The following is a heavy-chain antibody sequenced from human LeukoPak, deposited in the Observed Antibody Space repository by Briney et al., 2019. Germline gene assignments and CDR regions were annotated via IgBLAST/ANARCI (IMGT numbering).Heavy chain of an antibody. Sequence: SQTLSLTCAISGDNVSRDTAAWNWVRQSPSRGLEWLGRTCYRSKWYNDYAVSVKSRITINPDTSKNQFSLQLNSVTPEDTAVYYCARDRGGSSWYYFDNWGQGSLVTVSS. J-gene: IGHJ4*02. D-gene: IGHD6-13*01. CDR2: TCYRSKWYN. V-gene: IGHV6-1*01. CDR1: GDNVSRDTAA. CDR3: ARDRGGSSWYYFDN.